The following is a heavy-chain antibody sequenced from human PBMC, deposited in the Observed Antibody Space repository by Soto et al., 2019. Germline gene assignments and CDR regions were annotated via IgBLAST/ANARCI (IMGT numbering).Heavy chain of an antibody. CDR1: GFTFNSSA. Sequence: SVKVSGKTSGFTFNSSAVQWVRQARGQRLEWIGWIVVGSGNTNYAQKFQERVTITRDMSTSTAYMELSSLRSEDTAVYYCAADLGTTVTMLDYWGQGTLVTVS. D-gene: IGHD4-17*01. V-gene: IGHV1-58*01. J-gene: IGHJ4*02. CDR2: IVVGSGNT. CDR3: AADLGTTVTMLDY.